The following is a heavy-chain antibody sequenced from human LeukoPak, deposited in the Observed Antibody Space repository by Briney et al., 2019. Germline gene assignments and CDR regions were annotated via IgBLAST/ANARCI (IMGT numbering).Heavy chain of an antibody. V-gene: IGHV4-34*01. J-gene: IGHJ4*02. Sequence: SETLSLTCAVYGGSFSGYYWSWIRQPPGKGLEWIGEINHSGSTNYNPSLKSRVTLSVDTSKNQFSLKLSSVTAADTAVYYCAAGYSSGWLDYWGQGTLVTVSS. CDR2: INHSGST. D-gene: IGHD6-25*01. CDR1: GGSFSGYY. CDR3: AAGYSSGWLDY.